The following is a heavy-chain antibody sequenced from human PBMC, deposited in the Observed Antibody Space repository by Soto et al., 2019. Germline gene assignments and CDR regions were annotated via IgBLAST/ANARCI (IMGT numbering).Heavy chain of an antibody. CDR1: GFSISSGYF. D-gene: IGHD3-22*01. CDR3: ARDSSGYYWFDP. Sequence: SETLSLTCAVSGFSISSGYFWGWIRQPPGKGPEWLGSIYHSGTTYYNPSVKGRVTISVDTSKNQFSLKMSSVTAADTAVYYCARDSSGYYWFDPWGQGTLVTVP. CDR2: IYHSGTT. V-gene: IGHV4-38-2*02. J-gene: IGHJ5*02.